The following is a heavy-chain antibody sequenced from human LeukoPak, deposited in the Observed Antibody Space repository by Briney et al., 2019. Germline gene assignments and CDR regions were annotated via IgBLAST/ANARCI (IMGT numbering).Heavy chain of an antibody. CDR1: GGSISSYY. V-gene: IGHV4-4*07. D-gene: IGHD1-7*01. CDR2: VYTSGST. CDR3: ARDMGTGTRSYNYYLAV. Sequence: SETLSLTCTVSGGSISSYYWSWIRQPAGKGLEWIGRVYTSGSTKYNPSLQSRVTISIDTSQNQFSLKLNSVTAADTAVYYCARDMGTGTRSYNYYLAVWGKGTTVTVSS. J-gene: IGHJ6*03.